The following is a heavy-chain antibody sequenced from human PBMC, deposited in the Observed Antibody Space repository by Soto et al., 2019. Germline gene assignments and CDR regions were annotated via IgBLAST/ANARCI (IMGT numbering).Heavy chain of an antibody. Sequence: SETLSLTCAVYGGSFSGYYWSWIRQPPGKGLEWIGEINHSGSTNYNPSLKSRVTISVDTSKNQFSLKLSSVTAADTAVYYCARGDRIAAPYGMDVWGQGTTVTVSS. V-gene: IGHV4-34*01. CDR3: ARGDRIAAPYGMDV. CDR1: GGSFSGYY. CDR2: INHSGST. D-gene: IGHD6-13*01. J-gene: IGHJ6*02.